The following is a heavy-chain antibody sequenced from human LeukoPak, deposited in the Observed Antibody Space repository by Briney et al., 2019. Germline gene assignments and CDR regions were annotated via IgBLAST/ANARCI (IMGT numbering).Heavy chain of an antibody. D-gene: IGHD2-2*01. CDR2: IIPIFGTA. Sequence: ASVKVSCKASGGTFSSYAISWVRQAPGKGLEWMGGIIPIFGTANYAQKFQGRVTITTDESTSTAYMELSSLRSEDTAVYYCASKSCSSTSCYGYFDYWGQGTLVTVSS. CDR3: ASKSCSSTSCYGYFDY. J-gene: IGHJ4*02. V-gene: IGHV1-69*05. CDR1: GGTFSSYA.